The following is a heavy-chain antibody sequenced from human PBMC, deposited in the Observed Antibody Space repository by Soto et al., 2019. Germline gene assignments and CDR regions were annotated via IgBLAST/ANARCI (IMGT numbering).Heavy chain of an antibody. D-gene: IGHD2-2*01. CDR3: ANEGCSSTSCSIGTKFDP. CDR1: GFTFSSYA. V-gene: IGHV3-23*01. Sequence: EVQLLESGGGLVQPGGSLRLSCAASGFTFSSYAMTWVRQSPGKGLEWVSTISNGGGSTYYTDSVKGRFTISRDDSKKTLYLQRNSLRAEDTAVYYCANEGCSSTSCSIGTKFDPWGQGTLVTVSS. J-gene: IGHJ5*02. CDR2: ISNGGGST.